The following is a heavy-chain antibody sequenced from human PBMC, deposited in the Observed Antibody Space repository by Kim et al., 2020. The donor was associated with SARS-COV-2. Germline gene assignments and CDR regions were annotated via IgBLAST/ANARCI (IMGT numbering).Heavy chain of an antibody. Sequence: ASVKVSCKASGYTFTSYGISWVRQAPGQGLEWMGWISAYNGNTNYAQKLQGRVTMTTDTSTSTAYMELRSLRSDDTAVYYCAREGVGAGTDHYYYGMDVWGQGTTVTVSS. V-gene: IGHV1-18*01. J-gene: IGHJ6*02. CDR1: GYTFTSYG. CDR2: ISAYNGNT. CDR3: AREGVGAGTDHYYYGMDV. D-gene: IGHD6-19*01.